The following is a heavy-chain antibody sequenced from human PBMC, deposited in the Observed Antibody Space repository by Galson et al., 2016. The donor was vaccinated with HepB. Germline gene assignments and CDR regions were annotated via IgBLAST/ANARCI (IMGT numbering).Heavy chain of an antibody. D-gene: IGHD6-19*01. CDR3: ARESPHIAVPVLDD. CDR1: GFVFSSYG. V-gene: IGHV3-33*01. J-gene: IGHJ4*01. Sequence: SLRLSCAASGFVFSSYGIHWVRQAPGKGLEWVALIWHDGSNQYYADSVKGRFTISRDNSKNTLYLQMNSLSAEDSAVYYCARESPHIAVPVLDDWGHGTLVTVSS. CDR2: IWHDGSNQ.